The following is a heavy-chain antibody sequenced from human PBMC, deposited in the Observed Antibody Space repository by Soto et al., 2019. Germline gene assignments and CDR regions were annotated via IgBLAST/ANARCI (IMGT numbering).Heavy chain of an antibody. CDR2: IYYSGST. D-gene: IGHD3-3*01. Sequence: SETLSLTCTVSGGSISSGGYYWSWIRQHPGKGLEWIGYIYYSGSTYYSPSLKSRVTISVDTSKNQFSLKLSSVTAADTAVYYCARVRVSSGYYTGYFDYWGQGTLVTVSS. CDR1: GGSISSGGYY. CDR3: ARVRVSSGYYTGYFDY. V-gene: IGHV4-31*03. J-gene: IGHJ4*02.